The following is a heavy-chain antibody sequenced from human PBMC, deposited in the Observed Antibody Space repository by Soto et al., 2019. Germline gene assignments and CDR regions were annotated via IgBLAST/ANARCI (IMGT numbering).Heavy chain of an antibody. CDR2: INHSGST. Sequence: SETLSLTCAVYGGSFSGFYWSWIRQPPGKGLEWIGEINHSGSTNYNPSLKSRVTISVDTSKNQFSLKLSSVTAADTAVYYCARGSLGTYRYFDWLPSYYYGMDVWGQGTTVTVSS. J-gene: IGHJ6*02. D-gene: IGHD3-9*01. CDR3: ARGSLGTYRYFDWLPSYYYGMDV. CDR1: GGSFSGFY. V-gene: IGHV4-34*01.